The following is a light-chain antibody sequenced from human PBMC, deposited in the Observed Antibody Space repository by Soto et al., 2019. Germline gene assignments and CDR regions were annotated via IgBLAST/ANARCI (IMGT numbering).Light chain of an antibody. CDR2: AAS. CDR1: QSISSW. CDR3: QHCCCHWT. V-gene: IGKV1-5*01. Sequence: DIQMTQSPSSLSASAGDRVTITCRASQSISSWLAWYQHKPGKAPKLLIYAASSLQSVVPASFSGSGSGPESPPTISRLPEDDFTTYYRQHCCCHWTFGQGTKVDIK. J-gene: IGKJ1*01.